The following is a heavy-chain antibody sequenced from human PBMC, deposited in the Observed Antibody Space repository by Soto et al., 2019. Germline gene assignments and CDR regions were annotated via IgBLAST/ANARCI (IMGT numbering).Heavy chain of an antibody. CDR2: IIPIFGTA. J-gene: IGHJ1*01. Sequence: SVEICSASCRASISIYVIGVVLQTTGEGLEWMGGIIPIFGTANYAQKFQGRVTITADESTSTAYMELSSLRSEETAVYYCARGPSIWGQRNLVTVSS. CDR1: RASISIYV. D-gene: IGHD2-2*01. V-gene: IGHV1-69*13. CDR3: ARGPSI.